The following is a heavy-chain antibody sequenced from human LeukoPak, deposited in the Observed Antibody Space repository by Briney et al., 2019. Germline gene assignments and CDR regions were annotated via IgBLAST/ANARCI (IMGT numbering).Heavy chain of an antibody. J-gene: IGHJ4*02. CDR3: ARGGIGLIVVVTDFDY. D-gene: IGHD3-22*01. Sequence: ASVRVSCKASGYLFISYGINWVRQAPGQGLEWMGWISAYNGQTNYAQEFQGRVTMTTDTSTTTAYMELRSLRSDDTAVYYCARGGIGLIVVVTDFDYWGQGTLATVSS. CDR1: GYLFISYG. V-gene: IGHV1-18*01. CDR2: ISAYNGQT.